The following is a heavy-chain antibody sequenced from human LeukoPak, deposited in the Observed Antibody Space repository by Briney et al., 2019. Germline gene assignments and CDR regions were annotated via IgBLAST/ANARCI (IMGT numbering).Heavy chain of an antibody. Sequence: SETLSLPCTVSGGSISSGGDYWRGSRQHPGKVLQRIGYIYYSGSTYYNPLVKSRVTISVGTSKTQFSLKLSSVTAADTAVYYRARGLRSSSYYYYGMDVWGQGTTVTVSS. D-gene: IGHD6-6*01. CDR2: IYYSGST. CDR1: GGSISSGGDY. J-gene: IGHJ6*02. V-gene: IGHV4-31*03. CDR3: ARGLRSSSYYYYGMDV.